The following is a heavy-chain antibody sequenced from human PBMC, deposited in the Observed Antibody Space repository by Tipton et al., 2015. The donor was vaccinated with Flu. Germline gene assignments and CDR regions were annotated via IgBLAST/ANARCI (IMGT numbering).Heavy chain of an antibody. Sequence: SLRLSCVASGFTFSSYAMSWVRQAPGKGLEWVSAISGSGGSTYYADSVKGRFTISRGNSKNTLYLQMNSLRAEDTAVYYCAKEGYDSSGYYYTVQFDYWGQGTLVTVSS. CDR1: GFTFSSYA. J-gene: IGHJ4*02. V-gene: IGHV3-23*01. CDR3: AKEGYDSSGYYYTVQFDY. D-gene: IGHD3-22*01. CDR2: ISGSGGST.